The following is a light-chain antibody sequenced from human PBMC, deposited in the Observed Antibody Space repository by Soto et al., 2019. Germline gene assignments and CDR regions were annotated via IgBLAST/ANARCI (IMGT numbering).Light chain of an antibody. CDR3: QQRSNWPPYT. CDR1: KSVSSY. Sequence: EIVLTQSPATLSLSPGERATLYCRASKSVSSYLAWYQQEPGQAPRLLIYDASNRATGIPARFSGSGSGTDFTLTISSLEPEDFAVYYCQQRSNWPPYTFGQGTKLEIK. V-gene: IGKV3-11*01. J-gene: IGKJ2*01. CDR2: DAS.